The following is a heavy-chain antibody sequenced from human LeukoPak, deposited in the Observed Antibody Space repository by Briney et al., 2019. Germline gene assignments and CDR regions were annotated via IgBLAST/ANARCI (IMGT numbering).Heavy chain of an antibody. V-gene: IGHV1-18*01. J-gene: IGHJ3*02. D-gene: IGHD3-16*02. Sequence: ASVKVSCKASGYTFTSYGISWVRQAPGQGPEWMGLISAYNGNTNYAQKLQGRVTMTTDTSTSTAYMELRSLRSDDTAVYYCARGLWITFGGVIGSPFDIWGQGTMVTVSS. CDR1: GYTFTSYG. CDR2: ISAYNGNT. CDR3: ARGLWITFGGVIGSPFDI.